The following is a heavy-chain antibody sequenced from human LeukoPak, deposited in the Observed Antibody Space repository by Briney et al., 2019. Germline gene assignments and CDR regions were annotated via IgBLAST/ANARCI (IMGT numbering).Heavy chain of an antibody. V-gene: IGHV3-30*18. Sequence: GGSLRLSCAASGFSFSSYGMHWVRQAPGKGLEWVAVISYDGDNKYYADSVKGRFTISRDNSKSTLFLQMNSLRAEDTAVYYCAKEQGRDGSFDYWGQGTLDTVSS. J-gene: IGHJ4*02. CDR1: GFSFSSYG. CDR3: AKEQGRDGSFDY. D-gene: IGHD5-24*01. CDR2: ISYDGDNK.